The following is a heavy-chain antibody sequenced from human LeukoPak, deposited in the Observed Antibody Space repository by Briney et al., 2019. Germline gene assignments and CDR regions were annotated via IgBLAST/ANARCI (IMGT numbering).Heavy chain of an antibody. CDR3: AHRPPTPPAFDI. CDR1: GFSLSTSGVG. V-gene: IGHV2-5*02. Sequence: SAPTLVKPTQTRTLTCTFSGFSLSTSGVGVGWIRQPPGKALEWLALIYWDDAKRYSPSLKSRLTITKDTSKNQVVLTMTNMDPVDTATYYCAHRPPTPPAFDIWGQGTMVTVSS. CDR2: IYWDDAK. J-gene: IGHJ3*02.